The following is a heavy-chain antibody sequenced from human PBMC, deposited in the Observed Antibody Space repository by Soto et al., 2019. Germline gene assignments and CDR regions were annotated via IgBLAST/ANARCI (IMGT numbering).Heavy chain of an antibody. CDR3: AKETGHRGPYDY. J-gene: IGHJ4*02. CDR2: ISGSGDNT. V-gene: IGHV3-23*01. CDR1: AFTFNYYG. D-gene: IGHD5-12*01. Sequence: QSGGSLRLSCAASAFTFNYYGMNWVRKAPGKGLEWVSAISGSGDNTYYAESVKGRFTISRDNSKNMLFLQMNSLRAEDTAVYYCAKETGHRGPYDYWGQGTLVTVSS.